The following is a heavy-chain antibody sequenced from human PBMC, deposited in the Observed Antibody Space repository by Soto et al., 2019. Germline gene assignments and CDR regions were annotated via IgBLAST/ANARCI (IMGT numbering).Heavy chain of an antibody. D-gene: IGHD3-22*01. CDR2: ISGSGGST. CDR3: AKDRRARKGYYYDSSGYYALVEFDY. CDR1: GFTFSSYA. Sequence: LRLSCAASGFTFSSYAMSWVRQAPGKGLEWVSAISGSGGSTYYADSVKGRFTISRDNSKNTLYLQMNSLRAEDTAVYYCAKDRRARKGYYYDSSGYYALVEFDYWGQGTLVTVSS. J-gene: IGHJ4*02. V-gene: IGHV3-23*01.